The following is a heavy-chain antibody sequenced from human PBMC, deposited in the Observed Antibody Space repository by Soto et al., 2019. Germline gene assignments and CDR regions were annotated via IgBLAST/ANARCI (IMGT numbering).Heavy chain of an antibody. V-gene: IGHV3-30-3*01. CDR1: GFTFSSYA. CDR3: ARDISPGTSYYYGMDV. D-gene: IGHD2-2*01. J-gene: IGHJ6*02. Sequence: GGSLRLSCAASGFTFSSYAMHWVRQAPGKGLEWVAVISYDGSNKYYADSVKGRFTISRDNSKNTLYLQMNSLRAEDTAVYYCARDISPGTSYYYGMDVWGQGTTVTVSS. CDR2: ISYDGSNK.